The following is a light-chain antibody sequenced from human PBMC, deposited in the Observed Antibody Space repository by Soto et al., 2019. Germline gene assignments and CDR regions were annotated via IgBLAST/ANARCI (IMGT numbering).Light chain of an antibody. CDR3: QQRGNWPPYT. CDR2: DAS. Sequence: EIVLTQSPATLSLSPGERATLSCRASESVRNYLAWYQQKPGQAPRLLIYDASNRATGIPVRFSGSGSGTDFTLTISSLEPEDFAVYYCQQRGNWPPYTFGQGTKLEIK. J-gene: IGKJ2*01. CDR1: ESVRNY. V-gene: IGKV3-11*01.